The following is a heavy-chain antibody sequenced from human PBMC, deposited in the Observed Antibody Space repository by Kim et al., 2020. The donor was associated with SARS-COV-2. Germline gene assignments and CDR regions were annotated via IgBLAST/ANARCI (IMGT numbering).Heavy chain of an antibody. V-gene: IGHV4-31*03. CDR1: GGSISSGGYY. CDR3: ARSSMATITGYDY. J-gene: IGHJ4*02. CDR2: IYYSGST. D-gene: IGHD5-12*01. Sequence: SETLSLTCTVSGGSISSGGYYWSWIRQHPGKGLEWIGYIYYSGSTYYNPSLKSRVTISVDTSKNQFSLKLSSVTAADTAVYYCARSSMATITGYDYWGQGTLVTVSS.